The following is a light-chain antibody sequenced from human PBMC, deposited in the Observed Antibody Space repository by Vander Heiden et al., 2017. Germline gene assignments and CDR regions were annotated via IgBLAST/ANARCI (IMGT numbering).Light chain of an antibody. J-gene: IGKJ4*01. CDR3: LQALPTFT. CDR2: LGS. CDR1: QIVLHNNGHNY. Sequence: EIVLTQSPLSLPVTPGEPASISCRYSQIVLHNNGHNYLEWYVQKPGQSPQVLIYLGSYRASGVPDRFSGSFSGTEFTLKISRVEAEDVGVYYCLQALPTFTFGGGTKVEIK. V-gene: IGKV2-28*01.